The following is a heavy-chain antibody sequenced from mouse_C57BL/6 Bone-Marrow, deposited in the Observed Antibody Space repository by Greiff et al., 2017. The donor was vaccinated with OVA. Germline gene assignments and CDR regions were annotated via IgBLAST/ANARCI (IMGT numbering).Heavy chain of an antibody. Sequence: VQLQQSGAELVRPGASVKLSCTASGFNIKDDYMHWVKQRPEQGLEWIGWIDPENGDTEYASKFQGKATITADTSSNTASLQLRSLTSDDTAVSYCTTTGTESDYWGQGTTLTVSS. CDR2: IDPENGDT. CDR3: TTTGTESDY. J-gene: IGHJ2*01. V-gene: IGHV14-4*01. CDR1: GFNIKDDY. D-gene: IGHD4-1*01.